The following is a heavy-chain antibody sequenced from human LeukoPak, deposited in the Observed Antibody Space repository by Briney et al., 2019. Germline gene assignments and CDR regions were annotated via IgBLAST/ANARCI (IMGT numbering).Heavy chain of an antibody. Sequence: PSETLSLTCTVSGGSITGSRYYWGWIRQPPGKGLEWLGNIYYSGSIDHNPSLKSRLTISLDTSKNQFSLKLSSVTAADTAVHYCATPSGNAYDVWGQGTMVTVSS. CDR3: ATPSGNAYDV. V-gene: IGHV4-39*07. D-gene: IGHD3-10*01. J-gene: IGHJ3*01. CDR1: GGSITGSRYY. CDR2: IYYSGSI.